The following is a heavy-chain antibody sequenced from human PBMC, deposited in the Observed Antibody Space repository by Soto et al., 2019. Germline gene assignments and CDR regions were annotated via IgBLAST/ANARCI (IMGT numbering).Heavy chain of an antibody. CDR1: GGPINSRDYY. CDR2: TYYSGRA. J-gene: IGHJ5*02. V-gene: IGHV4-39*01. Sequence: SETLSLTCTVSGGPINSRDYYWGWIRQPPGKGLEWIGSTYYSGRAYYNPSLESRVTISVDTSKNQLSLKLNSVAAADTAVYYCARKPQILNGIDPWGQGTLVTVSS. CDR3: ARKPQILNGIDP. D-gene: IGHD2-15*01.